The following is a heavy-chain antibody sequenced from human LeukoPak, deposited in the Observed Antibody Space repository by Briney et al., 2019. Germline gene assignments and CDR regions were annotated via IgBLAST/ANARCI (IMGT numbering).Heavy chain of an antibody. J-gene: IGHJ4*02. D-gene: IGHD3-22*01. CDR2: IYYSAST. V-gene: IGHV4-59*01. CDR1: GGSISSSY. Sequence: SETLSLTCTVSGGSISSSYWSWIRQPPGKGLEWIGYIYYSASTNYNPSLKSRVTISVDTSKNQFSLKLSSMTAADTAVYYCARSACHYDGSDYYYFDYWGQGTLVTVSS. CDR3: ARSACHYDGSDYYYFDY.